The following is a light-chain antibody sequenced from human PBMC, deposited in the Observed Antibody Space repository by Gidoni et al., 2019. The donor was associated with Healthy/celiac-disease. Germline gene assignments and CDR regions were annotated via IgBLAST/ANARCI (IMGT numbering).Light chain of an antibody. CDR1: QSISSY. J-gene: IGKJ4*01. CDR2: AAS. V-gene: IGKV1-39*01. Sequence: DIQITQSPSSLSASVVDRVTITCRASQSISSYLNWYQQKPGKAPQLLIYAASSLQSGVPSRFSGSGSGTDFTLTISSLQPEDFATYYCQQSYSTPLTFGGGTKVEIK. CDR3: QQSYSTPLT.